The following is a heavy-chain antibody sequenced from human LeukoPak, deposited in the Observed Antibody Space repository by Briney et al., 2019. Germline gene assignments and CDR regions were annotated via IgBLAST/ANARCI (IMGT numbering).Heavy chain of an antibody. CDR2: IYHSGST. CDR1: GYSISSGYY. J-gene: IGHJ4*02. CDR3: ARHFPRQQLAEFDY. D-gene: IGHD6-13*01. Sequence: SGTLSLTCAVSGYSISSGYYWGWIRQPPGKGLEWIGSIYHSGSTYYNPSLKSRVTISVDTSKNQFSLKLSSVTAADTAVYYCARHFPRQQLAEFDYWGQGTLVTVSS. V-gene: IGHV4-38-2*01.